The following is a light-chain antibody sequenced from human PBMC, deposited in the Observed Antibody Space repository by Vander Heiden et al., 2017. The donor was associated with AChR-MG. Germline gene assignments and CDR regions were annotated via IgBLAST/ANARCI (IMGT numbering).Light chain of an antibody. J-gene: IGLJ1*01. Sequence: QSALTQPASVPGSPGQLITISCSGTSSDVGYYNYVAWYQQHPGKAPKVIIYDVSDRPSGVSNRFSGSKSGNTASLTISGLQAEDEADYYCSSYTSSSHYVFGTGTKVTVL. CDR2: DVS. V-gene: IGLV2-14*01. CDR1: SSDVGYYNY. CDR3: SSYTSSSHYV.